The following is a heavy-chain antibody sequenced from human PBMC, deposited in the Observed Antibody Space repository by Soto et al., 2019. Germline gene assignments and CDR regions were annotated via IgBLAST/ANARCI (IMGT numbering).Heavy chain of an antibody. CDR2: VSASGSIT. V-gene: IGHV3-23*01. D-gene: IGHD2-15*01. J-gene: IGHJ4*02. CDR3: AKGDCSGGRCYRGFDY. Sequence: GGSLRLSCPASGFTFSSYDMSWVRQAPGKGLEWVSGVSASGSITSYADPAKGRFTISRDNAKNTVYLQMNSLRAEDTAVYYCAKGDCSGGRCYRGFDYWGQGTLVTVSS. CDR1: GFTFSSYD.